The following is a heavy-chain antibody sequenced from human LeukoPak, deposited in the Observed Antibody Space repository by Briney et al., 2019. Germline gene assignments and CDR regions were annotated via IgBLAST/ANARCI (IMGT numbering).Heavy chain of an antibody. CDR3: AAHYYDSSGYFDY. D-gene: IGHD3-22*01. V-gene: IGHV1-69*05. J-gene: IGHJ4*02. CDR2: IIPIFGTA. Sequence: LAASVKVSCKASGGTFSSYAISWVRQAPGQGLEWMGGIIPIFGTANYAQKFQGRVTITTDESTSTAYMELSSLRSEDTAVYYCAAHYYDSSGYFDYWGQGTLVTVPS. CDR1: GGTFSSYA.